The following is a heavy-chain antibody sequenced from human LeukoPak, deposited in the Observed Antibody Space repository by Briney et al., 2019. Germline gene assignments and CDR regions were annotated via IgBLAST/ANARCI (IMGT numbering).Heavy chain of an antibody. Sequence: SETLSLTCAVYGGSFSGYYWSWIRQPPGKGLEWIGEINHSGSTNYNPSLKSRVTISVDTSKNQFSLKLSSVTAADTAVYYCARGVLWFGELERGWFDPWGQGTLVTVSS. D-gene: IGHD3-10*01. CDR2: INHSGST. CDR1: GGSFSGYY. CDR3: ARGVLWFGELERGWFDP. V-gene: IGHV4-34*01. J-gene: IGHJ5*02.